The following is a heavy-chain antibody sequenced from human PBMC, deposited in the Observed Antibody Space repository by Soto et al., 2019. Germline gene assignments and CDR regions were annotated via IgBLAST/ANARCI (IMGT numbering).Heavy chain of an antibody. D-gene: IGHD6-19*01. CDR3: ARSAGWYAVHS. Sequence: QVQLQESGPGLVKPSGTLSLTCAVSGDSVSSPYYWCWVRQPPGKGLEWIGEVFHTGTTSYNPSLRSRVTLSMDKSNNHFSLDLSSVTAADTAVYYCARSAGWYAVHSWGPGTLVIVSS. CDR2: VFHTGTT. CDR1: GDSVSSPYY. V-gene: IGHV4-4*02. J-gene: IGHJ4*02.